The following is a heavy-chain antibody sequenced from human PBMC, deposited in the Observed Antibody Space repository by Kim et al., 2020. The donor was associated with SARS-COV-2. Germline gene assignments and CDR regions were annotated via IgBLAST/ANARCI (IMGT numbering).Heavy chain of an antibody. D-gene: IGHD6-19*01. CDR2: IKQDGNQK. Sequence: GGSLRLSCAASGFTFSSYWMTWVRQAPGKGLEWVANIKQDGNQKYYVDSVKGRFTISRDNAKNSLYLQMNSLRAEDTAVYYCARDGDLYSSGKDAFEIWGQGTMGTASS. CDR3: ARDGDLYSSGKDAFEI. V-gene: IGHV3-7*01. CDR1: GFTFSSYW. J-gene: IGHJ3*02.